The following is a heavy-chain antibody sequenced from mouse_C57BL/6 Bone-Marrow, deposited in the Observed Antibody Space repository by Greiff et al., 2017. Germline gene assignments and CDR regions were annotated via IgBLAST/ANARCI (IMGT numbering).Heavy chain of an antibody. Sequence: GYWIEWVKQRPGHGLEWIGEILPGSGSTNYNEKFKGKATFTADTSSNTAYMQLSSLTTEDSAIYYCARSGGWLLPFAYWGQGTLVTVSA. D-gene: IGHD2-3*01. V-gene: IGHV1-9*01. CDR1: GYW. J-gene: IGHJ3*01. CDR3: ARSGGWLLPFAY. CDR2: ILPGSGST.